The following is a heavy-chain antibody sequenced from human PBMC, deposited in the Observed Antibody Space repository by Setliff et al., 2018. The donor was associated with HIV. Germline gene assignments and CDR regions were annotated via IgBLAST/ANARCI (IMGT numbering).Heavy chain of an antibody. CDR2: INPKNGGT. Sequence: GASVKVSCKTSGYTFTDYYIHWVRQAPGQGLEWMGWINPKNGGTNYAQKFQGRVTMTRDTSIRTAYMELSRLRSDDTAVYYCARDNALGITMTKGWFDPWGQGTLVTVSS. J-gene: IGHJ5*02. CDR1: GYTFTDYY. CDR3: ARDNALGITMTKGWFDP. D-gene: IGHD3-22*01. V-gene: IGHV1-2*02.